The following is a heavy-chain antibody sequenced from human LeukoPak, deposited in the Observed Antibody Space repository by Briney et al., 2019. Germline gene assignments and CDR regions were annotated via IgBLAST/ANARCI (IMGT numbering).Heavy chain of an antibody. CDR3: AKDDCSSTSCYTGDI. Sequence: GGSLRLSCAASGFTFSSYAMSWVRQAPGKGLEWVSASGSGGSTYHADSVKGRFTISRDNSKNTLYLQMNSLRAEDTAVYYCAKDDCSSTSCYTGDIWGQGTMVTVSS. V-gene: IGHV3-23*01. CDR2: SGSGGST. J-gene: IGHJ3*02. CDR1: GFTFSSYA. D-gene: IGHD2-2*02.